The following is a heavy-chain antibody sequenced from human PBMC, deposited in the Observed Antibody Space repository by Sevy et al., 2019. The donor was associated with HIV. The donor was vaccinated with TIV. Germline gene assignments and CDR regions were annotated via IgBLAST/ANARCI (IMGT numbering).Heavy chain of an antibody. J-gene: IGHJ3*02. CDR2: ISYSGST. CDR1: GGSISSGGYY. V-gene: IGHV4-31*03. D-gene: IGHD1-26*01. CDR3: ARATNLNAFDI. Sequence: QSQTLSLTCTVSGGSISSGGYYWSWIRQHPWKGLEWIGYISYSGSTYYNPSLKSRVTISVDTSKNQFSLKLSSVTAADTAVYYCARATNLNAFDIWGQGTMVTVSS.